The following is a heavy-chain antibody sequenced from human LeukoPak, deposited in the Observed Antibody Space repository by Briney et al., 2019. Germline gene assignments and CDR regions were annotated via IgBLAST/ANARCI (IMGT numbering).Heavy chain of an antibody. CDR2: FYYSGST. V-gene: IGHV4-59*01. Sequence: PSETLSLTCTVSGGSISSYYWSWIRQPPGEGLEWIGYFYYSGSTHYNPSLKSRVTISVDTSKNQFSLKLSSVTAADTAVYYCARIDTGYDLSGMDVWGQGTTVTVSS. CDR3: ARIDTGYDLSGMDV. J-gene: IGHJ6*02. D-gene: IGHD5-12*01. CDR1: GGSISSYY.